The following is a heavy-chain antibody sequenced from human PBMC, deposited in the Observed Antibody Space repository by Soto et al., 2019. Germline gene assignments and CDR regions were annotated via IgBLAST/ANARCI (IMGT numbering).Heavy chain of an antibody. Sequence: GGSLRLSCAASDFTFSNAWMRWVRQAPGKGLEWVGHIKSKTDGGTTDYAAPVKGRFTISRDDSKNTLYLQMNSLKTEDTAVYYCTAPRLAGTNFDYWGQGTLVTVSS. CDR3: TAPRLAGTNFDY. CDR1: DFTFSNAW. V-gene: IGHV3-15*07. D-gene: IGHD6-19*01. CDR2: IKSKTDGGTT. J-gene: IGHJ4*02.